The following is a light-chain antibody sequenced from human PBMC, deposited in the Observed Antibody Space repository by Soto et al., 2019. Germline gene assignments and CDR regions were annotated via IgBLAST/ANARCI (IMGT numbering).Light chain of an antibody. CDR2: DAS. CDR3: QQYDSYPWT. V-gene: IGKV1-5*01. CDR1: QTISGW. J-gene: IGKJ5*01. Sequence: DIQMTQSPSTLSASVGDTVTITCRASQTISGWLAWYQQRPGKAPNLLIFDASTLESGVPSRFSGSGSGTTFTLTISSLQSDDFATYYCQQYDSYPWTFGQGTRLEI.